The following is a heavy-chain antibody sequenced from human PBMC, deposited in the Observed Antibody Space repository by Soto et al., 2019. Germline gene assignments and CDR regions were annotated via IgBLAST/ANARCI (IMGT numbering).Heavy chain of an antibody. Sequence: GGSLRLSCEASGFSFSSYAMNWVRQAPGKGLEWVSGISAGGGSTFYADSVKGRFSVSRDNTKNALYLQVNTLRAEDTALYYCAKNPIAGRPYYFDYWGQGTLVTVSS. D-gene: IGHD6-6*01. V-gene: IGHV3-23*01. CDR1: GFSFSSYA. J-gene: IGHJ4*02. CDR2: ISAGGGST. CDR3: AKNPIAGRPYYFDY.